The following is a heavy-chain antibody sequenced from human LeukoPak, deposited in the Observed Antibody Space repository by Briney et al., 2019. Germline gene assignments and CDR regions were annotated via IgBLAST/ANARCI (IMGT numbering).Heavy chain of an antibody. Sequence: GGSLRLSCAASGFTFDDYGMSWVRQAPGKGLEWVSDINWNGGSTGYADSVKGRFTISRDNSKNSLYLQLNSLRAEDTAVYYCAREERSGWNPQHWGQGTLVTVSS. V-gene: IGHV3-20*04. D-gene: IGHD6-19*01. J-gene: IGHJ1*01. CDR3: AREERSGWNPQH. CDR1: GFTFDDYG. CDR2: INWNGGST.